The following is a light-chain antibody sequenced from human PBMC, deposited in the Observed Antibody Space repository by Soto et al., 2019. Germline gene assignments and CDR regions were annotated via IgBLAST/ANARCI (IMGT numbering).Light chain of an antibody. CDR1: QSVSSN. Sequence: EIVMTQSPATLSVSPGERATLSCRASQSVSSNLAGYQQKLGQAPRLLIYGASTRATGIPARFSDSGSKTEFTLTISSLQSEDFAVYYCQQYSIWPYTFGQGTKLEIK. J-gene: IGKJ2*01. CDR3: QQYSIWPYT. CDR2: GAS. V-gene: IGKV3-15*01.